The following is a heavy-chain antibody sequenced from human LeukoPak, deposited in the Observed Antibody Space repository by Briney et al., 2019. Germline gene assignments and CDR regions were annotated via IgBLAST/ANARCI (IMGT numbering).Heavy chain of an antibody. CDR1: GYTFTSYY. CDR2: INPSGGST. D-gene: IGHD2-2*02. Sequence: ASVKVSCKASGYTFTSYYMHWVRQAPRQGLEWMGIINPSGGSTSYAQKFQGRVTMTRDMSTSTVYMELSSLSSEDTAVYYCARGGRYCSSTSCYTAFDYWGQGTLVTVSS. V-gene: IGHV1-46*01. J-gene: IGHJ4*02. CDR3: ARGGRYCSSTSCYTAFDY.